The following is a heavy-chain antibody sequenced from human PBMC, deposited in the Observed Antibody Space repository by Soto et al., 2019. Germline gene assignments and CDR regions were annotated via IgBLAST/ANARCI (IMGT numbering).Heavy chain of an antibody. CDR3: ACEPTAAGPDIYCHGLDV. CDR2: ISYDGSSQ. CDR1: GFSFSFYA. Sequence: QLQLVESGGGVVQPGRSLRLSCAASGFSFSFYAIHWVRQAPGKGLEWVAFISYDGSSQYYADSLKGRFTISRDNSKNTVYLQMNSLRPEDTSGDSCACEPTAAGPDIYCHGLDVWGQGATVTVSS. J-gene: IGHJ6*02. D-gene: IGHD6-13*01. V-gene: IGHV3-30-3*01.